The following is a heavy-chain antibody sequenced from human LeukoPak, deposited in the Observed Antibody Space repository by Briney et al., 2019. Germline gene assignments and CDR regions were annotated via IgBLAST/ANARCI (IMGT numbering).Heavy chain of an antibody. D-gene: IGHD3-10*01. Sequence: PGGSPRLSCAASGFTFSSYEMNWVRQAPGKGLEWVSYITGSGDVTYYADSVKGRFSISRDNAKNSLYLQMNSLRAEDTAIYYCVRWPSGSYPYYYYYGMDVWGTGTTVTVSS. V-gene: IGHV3-48*03. CDR2: ITGSGDVT. CDR3: VRWPSGSYPYYYYYGMDV. J-gene: IGHJ6*04. CDR1: GFTFSSYE.